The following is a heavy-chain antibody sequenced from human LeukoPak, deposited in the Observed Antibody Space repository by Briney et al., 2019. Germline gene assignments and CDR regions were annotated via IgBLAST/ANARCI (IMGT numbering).Heavy chain of an antibody. CDR1: GFTFSSYG. Sequence: PPGRPLRLSCAASGFTFSSYGMHWVRQAPGKGLEWVAVIWYDGSNKYSADSVKGRFTISRDNSKNTLYLQMNSLRAEDTAVYYCAKLYREYCFSTNCPIWFDRWGQGALVTV. V-gene: IGHV3-33*06. CDR3: AKLYREYCFSTNCPIWFDR. CDR2: IWYDGSNK. D-gene: IGHD2-2*01. J-gene: IGHJ5*02.